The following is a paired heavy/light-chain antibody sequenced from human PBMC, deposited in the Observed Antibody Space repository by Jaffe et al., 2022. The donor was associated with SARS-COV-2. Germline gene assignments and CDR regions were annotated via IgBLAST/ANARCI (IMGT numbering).Heavy chain of an antibody. Sequence: EMQLVQSGAEVKKPGESLQISCKGSGYSFTIYWIVWVRQMPGKGLEWMGAIYPGDSNTKYSPSFQGQVTISADKSITTAYLQWSSLKASDTAMYYCARGDSSGYYYPRFDPWGQGTLVTVSS. CDR2: IYPGDSNT. V-gene: IGHV5-51*01. CDR3: ARGDSSGYYYPRFDP. D-gene: IGHD3-22*01. CDR1: GYSFTIYW. J-gene: IGHJ5*02.
Light chain of an antibody. CDR2: TSN. J-gene: IGLJ2*01. V-gene: IGLV1-47*01. CDR1: NSNIGSNY. CDR3: AAWDDSLSSVV. Sequence: QSVLTQPPSASGTPGQRVTISCSGSNSNIGSNYLYWYQQLPGTAPKLLIYTSNHRPSGVPDRFSGSKSGTSASLAISGLRSEDEADYYCAAWDDSLSSVVFGGGTKLTVL.